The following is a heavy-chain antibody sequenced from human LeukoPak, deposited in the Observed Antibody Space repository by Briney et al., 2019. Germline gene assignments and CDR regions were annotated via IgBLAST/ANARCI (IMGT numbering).Heavy chain of an antibody. CDR2: ISAYYGNT. V-gene: IGHV1-18*01. J-gene: IGHJ5*02. D-gene: IGHD2-2*01. Sequence: ASVKVSCKASGYTFTSYGISWVRQAPGQGLEWMGWISAYYGNTNYAQKLQGRVTMTTDTSTSTAYMELRSLRSDDTAVYYCARVVPAAIRNWFDPWGQGTLVTVSS. CDR3: ARVVPAAIRNWFDP. CDR1: GYTFTSYG.